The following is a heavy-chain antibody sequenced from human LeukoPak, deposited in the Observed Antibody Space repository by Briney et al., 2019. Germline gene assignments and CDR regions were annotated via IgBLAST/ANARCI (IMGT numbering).Heavy chain of an antibody. V-gene: IGHV4-59*08. CDR3: ARQGYNYSTGRHNWFDP. D-gene: IGHD5-24*01. Sequence: PSETLSLTCTVSSGSISGYYWSWIRQPPGKGLEWIGYMYYSGSTSYNPSLKSRVTISVDTSKNQVSLRLSSVTAVDTAFYYRARQGYNYSTGRHNWFDPWGQGILVTVSS. CDR2: MYYSGST. CDR1: SGSISGYY. J-gene: IGHJ5*02.